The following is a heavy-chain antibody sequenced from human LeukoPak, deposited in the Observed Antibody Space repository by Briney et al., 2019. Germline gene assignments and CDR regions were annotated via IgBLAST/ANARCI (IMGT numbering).Heavy chain of an antibody. CDR3: TTESYYDFWSGSYDAFDI. CDR1: GFTFSNAW. J-gene: IGHJ3*02. CDR2: IKSKTDGGTT. D-gene: IGHD3-3*01. Sequence: GGSLRLSCAASGFTFSNAWMSWVRQAPGKGLEWVGRIKSKTDGGTTDYAAPVKGRFTISRDDSKNTLYLQMNSLKTEDTAVYYCTTESYYDFWSGSYDAFDIWGQGTMVTVSS. V-gene: IGHV3-15*01.